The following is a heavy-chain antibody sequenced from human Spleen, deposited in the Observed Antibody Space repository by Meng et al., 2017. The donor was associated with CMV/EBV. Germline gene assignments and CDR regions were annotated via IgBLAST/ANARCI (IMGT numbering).Heavy chain of an antibody. J-gene: IGHJ5*02. CDR2: INHSGST. D-gene: IGHD3-9*01. Sequence: SETLSLTCAVYGGSFSGYYWSWIRQPPGKGLEWIGEINHSGSTNYNPSLKSRVTISVDTSKNQFSLKLSSVTAADTAVYYCAGTDYDILTGYYEGFDPWGQGTLVTVSS. V-gene: IGHV4-34*01. CDR3: AGTDYDILTGYYEGFDP. CDR1: GGSFSGYY.